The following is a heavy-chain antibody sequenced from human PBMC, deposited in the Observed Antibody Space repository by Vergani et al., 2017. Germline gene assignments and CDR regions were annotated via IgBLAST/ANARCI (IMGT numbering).Heavy chain of an antibody. J-gene: IGHJ6*03. CDR2: IYYSGST. CDR1: GGSISSYY. D-gene: IGHD6-19*01. Sequence: QVQLQESGPGLVKPSGTLSLTCTVSGGSISSYYWSWIRQPPGKGLEWIGYIYYSGSTNYNPSLKSRVNISVDTSKNQFSLKLGSVTAADTAVYYWARRTKGAGTNYYYMDVWGKGTTVTVSS. V-gene: IGHV4-59*01. CDR3: ARRTKGAGTNYYYMDV.